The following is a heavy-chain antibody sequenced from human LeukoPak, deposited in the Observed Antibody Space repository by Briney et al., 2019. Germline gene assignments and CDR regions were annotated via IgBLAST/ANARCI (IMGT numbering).Heavy chain of an antibody. J-gene: IGHJ4*02. CDR1: GFTFSSYA. Sequence: PGGSLRLSCAASGFTFSSYAMSWVRQAPGKGLEWVSAISGSGGSTYYADSVKGRFTISRDNSKNTLHLQMNSLRAEDTAVYYCAKGDSSSWYGIIDYWGQGTLVTVSS. D-gene: IGHD6-13*01. CDR3: AKGDSSSWYGIIDY. V-gene: IGHV3-23*01. CDR2: ISGSGGST.